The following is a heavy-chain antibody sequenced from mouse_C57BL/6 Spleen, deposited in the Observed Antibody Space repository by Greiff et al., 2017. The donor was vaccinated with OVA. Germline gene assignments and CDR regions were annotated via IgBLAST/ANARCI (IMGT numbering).Heavy chain of an antibody. CDR1: GFSFNTYA. V-gene: IGHV10-1*01. Sequence: EVQVVESGGGLVQPKGSLKLSCAASGFSFNTYAMNWVRQAPGKGLEWVARIRSKSNNYAPYYADSVKDRFTISRDDSESMLYLQMNNLKTEDTAMYYCVSRQGFWGQGTLVTVSA. J-gene: IGHJ3*01. CDR3: VSRQGF. CDR2: IRSKSNNYAP. D-gene: IGHD3-2*02.